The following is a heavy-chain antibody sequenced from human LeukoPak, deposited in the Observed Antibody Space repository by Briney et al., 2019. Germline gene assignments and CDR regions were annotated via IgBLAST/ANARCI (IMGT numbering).Heavy chain of an antibody. CDR2: VNSNGDT. V-gene: IGHV4-59*01. Sequence: SETLSLTCTVSGGSISTFSWNWIRQPPGQGLEWIGYVNSNGDTYNNPSLKSRVTVSLDMSKNQFSLKLSSATAADTAVYYCARDAGGTWFDPWGQGILVTVSS. J-gene: IGHJ5*02. CDR3: ARDAGGTWFDP. CDR1: GGSISTFS.